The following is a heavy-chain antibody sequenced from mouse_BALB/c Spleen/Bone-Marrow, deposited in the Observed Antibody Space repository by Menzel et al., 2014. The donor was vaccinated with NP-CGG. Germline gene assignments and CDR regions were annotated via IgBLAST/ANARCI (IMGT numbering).Heavy chain of an antibody. CDR2: IDPSDTES. J-gene: IGHJ3*01. V-gene: IGHV1S126*01. Sequence: VQLVESGPQLVRPGASLKISCKASGYSFTSYWIHWVRQRPGQGLEWIGMIDPSDTESRLNQNFKDKATLTVDKSSSTAYLQLNSPTSEDSAVFYCVRRISTATGGFAYWGQGTLVTASA. D-gene: IGHD1-2*01. CDR3: VRRISTATGGFAY. CDR1: GYSFTSYW.